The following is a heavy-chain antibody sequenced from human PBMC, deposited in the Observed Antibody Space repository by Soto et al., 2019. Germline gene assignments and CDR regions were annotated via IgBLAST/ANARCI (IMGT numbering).Heavy chain of an antibody. CDR3: ARDVEMAARAFDI. CDR2: IIPIFGTA. CDR1: VGTFSSYA. V-gene: IGHV1-69*13. J-gene: IGHJ3*02. Sequence: VKVSCQASVGTFSSYAISWLRHAPRQGLEWMGGIIPIFGTANYAQEFQGRVTITADESTSTAYIELSSLRSEDTAVYYCARDVEMAARAFDIWGQGTMVTVPS. D-gene: IGHD6-19*01.